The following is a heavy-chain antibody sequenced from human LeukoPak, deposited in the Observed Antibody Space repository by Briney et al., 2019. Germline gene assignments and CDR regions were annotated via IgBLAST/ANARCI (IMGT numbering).Heavy chain of an antibody. CDR1: GGSISSYY. D-gene: IGHD3-10*01. Sequence: SETLSLTCTVSGGSISSYYWSWIRQPPGKGLEWIGYIYYCGSTNYNPSLKSRVTISVDTSKNQFSLKLSSVTAADTAVYYCARRKTGLLWFGEPFFDYWGQGTLVTVSS. J-gene: IGHJ4*02. CDR3: ARRKTGLLWFGEPFFDY. V-gene: IGHV4-59*08. CDR2: IYYCGST.